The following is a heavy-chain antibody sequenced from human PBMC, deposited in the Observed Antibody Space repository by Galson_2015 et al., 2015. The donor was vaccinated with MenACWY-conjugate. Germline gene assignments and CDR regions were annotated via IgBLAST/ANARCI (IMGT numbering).Heavy chain of an antibody. CDR1: GYSLTTYW. Sequence: QSGAEVKKPGESLKLSCKASGYSLTTYWIAWVRQMPGKGLEWVALIDPINSNTRYSPSLQGQVTISADESISTAYLQWSSLKASDTATYYCARHPPGGRGMDVWGRGTTVTVSS. CDR3: ARHPPGGRGMDV. D-gene: IGHD3-10*01. J-gene: IGHJ6*02. CDR2: IDPINSNT. V-gene: IGHV5-51*01.